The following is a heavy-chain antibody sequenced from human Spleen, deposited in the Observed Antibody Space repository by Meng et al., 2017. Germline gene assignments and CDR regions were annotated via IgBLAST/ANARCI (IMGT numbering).Heavy chain of an antibody. CDR1: GYTFPDYW. J-gene: IGHJ4*02. CDR3: ARDEDISAAGKLFGDY. CDR2: INPKSGDT. D-gene: IGHD6-13*01. V-gene: IGHV1-2*06. Sequence: QVQLVQSGDEVNKPGASVKVSCKAYGYTFPDYWLHWVRRAPGQGLEWMGRINPKSGDTHYAQRFQGRVTMTGDTSISTAYMELSGLRSDDTAMYYCARDEDISAAGKLFGDYWGQGTLVTVSS.